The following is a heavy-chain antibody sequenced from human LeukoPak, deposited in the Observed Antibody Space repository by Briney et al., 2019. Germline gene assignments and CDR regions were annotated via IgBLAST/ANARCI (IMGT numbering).Heavy chain of an antibody. Sequence: SQTLSLTCTVSGGSIGSGSYYWSWIRQPAGKGLEWIGRIYTSGSTNYNPSLKSRVTISVDTSKNQFSLKLSSVTAADTAVYYCARDPALDGYNYFDYWGQGTLVTVSS. J-gene: IGHJ4*02. CDR1: GGSIGSGSYY. CDR2: IYTSGST. D-gene: IGHD5-24*01. V-gene: IGHV4-61*02. CDR3: ARDPALDGYNYFDY.